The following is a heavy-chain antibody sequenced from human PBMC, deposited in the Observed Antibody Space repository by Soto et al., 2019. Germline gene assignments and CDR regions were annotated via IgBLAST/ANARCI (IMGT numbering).Heavy chain of an antibody. D-gene: IGHD2-2*01. CDR1: GFAFNNYG. V-gene: IGHV3-21*01. CDR3: AREDSIIIPAVSDF. J-gene: IGHJ4*02. Sequence: GGSLRLSCTVSGFAFNNYGINWVRQAPGKGLERVSSISKSDYTYYSDSVKGRFAISRDNAKSPVSLQMNTLRVEDTAVYYCAREDSIIIPAVSDFWGQGTLVTVSS. CDR2: ISKSDYT.